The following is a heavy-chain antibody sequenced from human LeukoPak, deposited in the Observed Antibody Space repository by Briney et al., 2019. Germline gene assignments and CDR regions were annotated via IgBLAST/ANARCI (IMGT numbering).Heavy chain of an antibody. V-gene: IGHV3-23*01. CDR1: GFTFSTDV. D-gene: IGHD5-12*01. CDR2: ISGSGGNT. Sequence: GGSLRLSCAASGFTFSTDVMSWVRQAPGKGLECVSAISGSGGNTYYADFVKGRFTISRDNSKNTLYLQMNSLRAEDTAFYHCAKDRSAGYSGYDSEFDFWGQGTLVTVSS. CDR3: AKDRSAGYSGYDSEFDF. J-gene: IGHJ4*02.